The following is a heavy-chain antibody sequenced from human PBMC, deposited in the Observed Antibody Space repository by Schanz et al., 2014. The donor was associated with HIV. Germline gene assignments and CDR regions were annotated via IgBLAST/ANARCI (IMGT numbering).Heavy chain of an antibody. J-gene: IGHJ5*02. D-gene: IGHD1-20*01. CDR2: IKLDGSEK. CDR1: GFIFSDHF. V-gene: IGHV3-7*01. Sequence: EVQVVESGGGLVQPGGSLRLSCTTSGFIFSDHFMGWVRQAPGKGLEWLANIKLDGSEKYYVDSVKGRFTISRDNTKNSLYLQMNSLRAEDTAVYYCARDYHWNWFDPWGQGTLVTVSS. CDR3: ARDYHWNWFDP.